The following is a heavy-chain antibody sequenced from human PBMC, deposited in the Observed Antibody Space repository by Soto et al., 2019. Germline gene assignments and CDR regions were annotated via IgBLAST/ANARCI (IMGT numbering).Heavy chain of an antibody. J-gene: IGHJ4*02. CDR2: INPSGGST. Sequence: ASVKVSCKASGYTFTSYYMHWVRQAPGQGLEWMGIINPSGGSTSYAQKFQGRVTMTRDTSTSTVYMELSSLRSEDTAVYYCARRARDGYSYGSFDYWGQGTLVTVSS. CDR3: ARRARDGYSYGSFDY. D-gene: IGHD5-18*01. V-gene: IGHV1-46*01. CDR1: GYTFTSYY.